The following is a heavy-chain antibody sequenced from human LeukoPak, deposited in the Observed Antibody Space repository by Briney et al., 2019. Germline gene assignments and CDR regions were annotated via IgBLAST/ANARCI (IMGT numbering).Heavy chain of an antibody. CDR3: VKSSAATYLYYYMDV. CDR2: IIPIFGTA. D-gene: IGHD6-13*01. V-gene: IGHV1-69*05. Sequence: ASVKVSCKASGGTFSSYAISWVRQAPGQGLEWMGGIIPIFGTANYAQKFQGRVTITTDESTSTAYMELSSLRSEDTALYYCVKSSAATYLYYYMDVWGKGTTVTVSS. CDR1: GGTFSSYA. J-gene: IGHJ6*03.